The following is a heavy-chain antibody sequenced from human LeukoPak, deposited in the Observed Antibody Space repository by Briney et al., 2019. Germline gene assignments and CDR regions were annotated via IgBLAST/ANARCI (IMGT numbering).Heavy chain of an antibody. CDR2: ISAYNGNT. CDR1: GYTFTSYG. J-gene: IGHJ5*02. D-gene: IGHD3-22*01. CDR3: ARGGTDYYDSSQVDWFDP. Sequence: ASVQVSCKASGYTFTSYGISWVRRAPGQGLEWMGWISAYNGNTNYAQKLQGRVTMTTDTSTSTAYMELRSLRSDDTAVYYCARGGTDYYDSSQVDWFDPWGQGTLVTVSS. V-gene: IGHV1-18*01.